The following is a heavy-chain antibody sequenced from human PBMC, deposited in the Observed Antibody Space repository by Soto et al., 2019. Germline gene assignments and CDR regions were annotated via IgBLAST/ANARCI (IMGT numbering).Heavy chain of an antibody. CDR3: ARDRGYDAHDYYYNAMDV. CDR1: GFTFRTYT. Sequence: EVQLVESGGGLGKPGGSLRLSCISSGFTFRTYTMNWVRQAPGKGLEWVSGIRGFSPYTFYAESVKGRFTISRDNAKNSLYLKMNSLRAEDTAVYYCARDRGYDAHDYYYNAMDVWGQRTTVTVSS. V-gene: IGHV3-21*01. CDR2: IRGFSPYT. J-gene: IGHJ6*02. D-gene: IGHD3-10*01.